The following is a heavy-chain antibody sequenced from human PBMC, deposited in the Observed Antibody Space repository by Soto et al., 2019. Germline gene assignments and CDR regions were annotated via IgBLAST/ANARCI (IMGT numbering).Heavy chain of an antibody. CDR3: ARGSYYDRHFDY. Sequence: ASVKVSCKASGGTFSSYAISWVRQAPGQGLEWMGGIIPIFGTANYAQKFQGRVTITADESTSTAYMELSSLRSEDTAVYYCARGSYYDRHFDYWGQGTLVTVSS. D-gene: IGHD3-22*01. CDR1: GGTFSSYA. V-gene: IGHV1-69*13. CDR2: IIPIFGTA. J-gene: IGHJ4*02.